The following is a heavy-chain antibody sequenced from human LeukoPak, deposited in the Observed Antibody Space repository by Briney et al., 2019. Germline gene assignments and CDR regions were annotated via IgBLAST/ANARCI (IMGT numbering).Heavy chain of an antibody. D-gene: IGHD6-19*01. J-gene: IGHJ6*03. CDR3: ARGPYSSGWYGIYYYYYMDV. Sequence: ASVKVSCKASGYTFTSYDINWVRQATGQGLEWMGWMNPNSGNTGYAQKFQGRVTITRNTSISTAYMELSSLRSEDTAVYYCARGPYSSGWYGIYYYYYMDVWGKGTTVTVSS. V-gene: IGHV1-8*03. CDR1: GYTFTSYD. CDR2: MNPNSGNT.